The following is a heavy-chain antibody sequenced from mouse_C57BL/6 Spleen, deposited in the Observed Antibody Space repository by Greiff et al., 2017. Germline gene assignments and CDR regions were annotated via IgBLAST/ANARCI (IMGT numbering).Heavy chain of an antibody. Sequence: VQLQQSGAELVKPGASAKLSCKASGYTFTEYTIHWVKQRSGQGLEWIGWFYPGSGSIKYNEKFKDKATLTADKSSSTVYMELSRLTSEDSAVYFCARHEDYGSSPHYAMDYWGQGTSVTVSS. V-gene: IGHV1-62-2*01. CDR3: ARHEDYGSSPHYAMDY. D-gene: IGHD1-1*01. CDR1: GYTFTEYT. CDR2: FYPGSGSI. J-gene: IGHJ4*01.